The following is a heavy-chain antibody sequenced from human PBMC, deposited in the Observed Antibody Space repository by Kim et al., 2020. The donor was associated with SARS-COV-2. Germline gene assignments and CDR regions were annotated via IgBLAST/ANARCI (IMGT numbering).Heavy chain of an antibody. D-gene: IGHD3-10*01. CDR3: AKLKTMLQGVNYFDS. Sequence: GGSLRLSCATSGFTLNSNVMAWVRQAPGKGLNWVSAISGRGDGTFYADSVKGRFTISRDISENTLYLQMNSLRVEDTAIYYCAKLKTMLQGVNYFDSWGQGTLVAVSS. V-gene: IGHV3-23*01. CDR2: ISGRGDGT. J-gene: IGHJ5*01. CDR1: GFTLNSNV.